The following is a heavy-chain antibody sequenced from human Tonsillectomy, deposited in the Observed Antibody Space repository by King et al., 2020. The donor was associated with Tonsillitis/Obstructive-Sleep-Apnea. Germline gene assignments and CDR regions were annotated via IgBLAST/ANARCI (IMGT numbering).Heavy chain of an antibody. D-gene: IGHD6-19*01. J-gene: IGHJ4*02. Sequence: VQLQQWGAGLLKPSETLSLTCAVYGGSFSGYYWSWIRQPPGKGLEWVGEIDHSGSTNYNPSLKSRVTISVDTSKNQFSLKLISVTAAGTAVYYCAREGSSGWYDYWGQGTLVTVSS. V-gene: IGHV4-34*01. CDR1: GGSFSGYY. CDR2: IDHSGST. CDR3: AREGSSGWYDY.